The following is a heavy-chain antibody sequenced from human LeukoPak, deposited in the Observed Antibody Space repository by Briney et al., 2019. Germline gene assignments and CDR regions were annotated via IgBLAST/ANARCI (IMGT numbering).Heavy chain of an antibody. CDR1: DDSITIYY. D-gene: IGHD6-13*01. CDR2: IDHTGST. Sequence: SETLSLTCTVSDDSITIYYWTWIRQPPGKGLEWIGYIDHTGSTNYNPSLNSRVTISRDTSKNHYSLALSSVTAADTAVYFCARGRVSSSSWYSTYYYYFYMDVWGKGTTATVSS. CDR3: ARGRVSSSSWYSTYYYYFYMDV. V-gene: IGHV4-59*01. J-gene: IGHJ6*03.